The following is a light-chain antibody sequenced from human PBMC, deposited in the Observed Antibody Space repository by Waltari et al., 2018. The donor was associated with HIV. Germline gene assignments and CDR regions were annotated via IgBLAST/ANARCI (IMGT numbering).Light chain of an antibody. J-gene: IGLJ2*01. Sequence: QSALTQPRSVSGSPGQSVTMSCSGTSSDVGGYKYVSWYQKHPGKAPKLLIYDVNKRPSGVSDRFSGSKSGNTASLTISGLQVEDEADYYCCSYAGSYTYVVLGGGTKLTVL. CDR3: CSYAGSYTYVV. CDR2: DVN. CDR1: SSDVGGYKY. V-gene: IGLV2-11*01.